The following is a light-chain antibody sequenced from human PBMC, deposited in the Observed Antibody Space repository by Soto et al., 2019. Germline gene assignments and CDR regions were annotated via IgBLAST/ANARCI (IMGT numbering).Light chain of an antibody. V-gene: IGLV2-14*01. J-gene: IGLJ2*01. CDR2: DVS. Sequence: HSALTQPASVSGSPGQSITISCTGTSSDVGGYNYVSWYQQHPGKAPNLIIFDVSNRPSGVSNRFSGSKSGNSASLTISGLQAEDEAYYYCSSFTGSNTPVVFGGGTKVTVL. CDR3: SSFTGSNTPVV. CDR1: SSDVGGYNY.